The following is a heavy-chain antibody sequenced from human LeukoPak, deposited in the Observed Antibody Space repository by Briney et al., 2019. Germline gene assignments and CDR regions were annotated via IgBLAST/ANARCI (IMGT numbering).Heavy chain of an antibody. Sequence: GESLKISCQGSGYSLTNYWIGWVRQMPGKGLEWMGIIYPSDSDTRYSPSFQGQVTISADKSINTAYLQWSSLEASDTAMYYCARHGAANDYWGQGTLVTVSS. V-gene: IGHV5-51*01. J-gene: IGHJ4*02. CDR2: IYPSDSDT. D-gene: IGHD6-13*01. CDR3: ARHGAANDY. CDR1: GYSLTNYW.